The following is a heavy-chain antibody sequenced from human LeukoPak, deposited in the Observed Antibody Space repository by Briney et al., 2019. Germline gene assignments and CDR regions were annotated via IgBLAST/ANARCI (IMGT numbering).Heavy chain of an antibody. V-gene: IGHV3-66*04. CDR1: GIAVSSNY. CDR2: TYVSGNT. J-gene: IGHJ4*02. Sequence: GGSLRLSCAVSGIAVSSNYISWVRQAPGKGLEWLSVTYVSGNTYYADSVKGRFIVSRDNSKNTLYLEMNSLRVEDTGVYYCARQGSEIDYWGQGTLVTVSS. CDR3: ARQGSEIDY.